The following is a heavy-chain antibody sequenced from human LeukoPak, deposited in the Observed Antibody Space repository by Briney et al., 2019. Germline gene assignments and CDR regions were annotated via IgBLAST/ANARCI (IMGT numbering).Heavy chain of an antibody. CDR2: IYYSGST. Sequence: PSETLSLTCTVSGGSISRSSYYWGWVRQPPGKGLEWIGSIYYSGSTYYNPSLKSRVTISVDTSKNQFSLKLSSVTAADTAVYYCHVGRVNKYTWFDPWGQGTLVTVSS. CDR3: HVGRVNKYTWFDP. CDR1: GGSISRSSYY. J-gene: IGHJ5*02. V-gene: IGHV4-39*07. D-gene: IGHD3-16*01.